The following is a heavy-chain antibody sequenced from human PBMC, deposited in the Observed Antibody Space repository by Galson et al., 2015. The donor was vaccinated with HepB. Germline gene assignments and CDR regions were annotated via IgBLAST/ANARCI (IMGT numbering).Heavy chain of an antibody. CDR1: GGSFSGYY. Sequence: ETLSLTCAVYGGSFSGYYWSWIRQPPGKGLEWIGEINHSGSTNYNPSLKSRVTISVDTSKNQFSLKLSSVTAADTAVYYCARVLVGAMDYWGQGTLVTVSS. CDR2: INHSGST. CDR3: ARVLVGAMDY. D-gene: IGHD1-26*01. J-gene: IGHJ4*02. V-gene: IGHV4-34*01.